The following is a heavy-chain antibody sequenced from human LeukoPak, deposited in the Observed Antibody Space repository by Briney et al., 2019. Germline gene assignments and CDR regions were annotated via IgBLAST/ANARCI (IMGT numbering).Heavy chain of an antibody. CDR3: AKDYPGDYYDSSGYYEDENWLDP. V-gene: IGHV3-23*01. Sequence: GGSLRLSCAASGFNFSSYAMSWVRQAPGKGLEWVSAISGSGSSTYYADSVKGRFTISRDNSKNTLYLQMNSLRAEDTAIHYCAKDYPGDYYDSSGYYEDENWLDPWGQGTLVTVSS. CDR2: ISGSGSST. CDR1: GFNFSSYA. D-gene: IGHD3-22*01. J-gene: IGHJ5*02.